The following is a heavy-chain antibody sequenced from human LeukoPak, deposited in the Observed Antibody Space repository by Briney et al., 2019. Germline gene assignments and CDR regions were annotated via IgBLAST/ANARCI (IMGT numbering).Heavy chain of an antibody. Sequence: SETLSLTCAVYGGSFSGYYWIWIRQPPGKGLEWIGEINHSGSTNYNPSLKSRVTMSVDTSKNQFSLHLSSVTAADTAVYYCARNDYYYDSSGYFHGGAFDIWGQGTMVTVSS. CDR2: INHSGST. D-gene: IGHD3-22*01. CDR1: GGSFSGYY. J-gene: IGHJ3*02. CDR3: ARNDYYYDSSGYFHGGAFDI. V-gene: IGHV4-34*01.